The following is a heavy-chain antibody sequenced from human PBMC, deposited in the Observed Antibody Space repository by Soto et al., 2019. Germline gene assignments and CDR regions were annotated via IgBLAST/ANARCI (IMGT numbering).Heavy chain of an antibody. CDR1: EYTFTKYV. D-gene: IGHD3-3*01. CDR3: AAHDFWSGHYWFDP. J-gene: IGHJ5*02. Sequence: QVQLEQSGAEVKKPGASEKVSCKASEYTFTKYVIHWVRQAPGQRLEWMGWINAGNGNTYFSQKFQGRFTITSDTSASTLYMDLSSLRSEDTAVYYCAAHDFWSGHYWFDPCRQGTLVTVSS. CDR2: INAGNGNT. V-gene: IGHV1-3*01.